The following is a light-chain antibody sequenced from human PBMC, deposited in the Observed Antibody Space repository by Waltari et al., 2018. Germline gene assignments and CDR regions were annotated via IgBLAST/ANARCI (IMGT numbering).Light chain of an antibody. J-gene: IGKJ1*01. CDR3: QRYNSYAWT. CDR2: KAS. V-gene: IGKV1-5*03. CDR1: QSISSW. Sequence: DIQMTQSPSTLSASVGERVTITCRASQSISSWLAWYQQKPGKAPKVLIYKASNLESGVPSRFSGSGSGTEFSLTISSLQPDDFATYYCQRYNSYAWTFGQGTRVEIK.